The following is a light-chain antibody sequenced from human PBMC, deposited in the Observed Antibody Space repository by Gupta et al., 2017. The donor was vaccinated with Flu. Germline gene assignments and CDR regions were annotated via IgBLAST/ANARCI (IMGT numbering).Light chain of an antibody. V-gene: IGKV3-20*01. Sequence: EVVLTQSPATLSLSPGKRATLSCRASQSVSNNYLAWYQQKPGQAPSLLIYGASNRATGIPDRFSGSGCETDFTLTISGLEPEDFAVYYCQQNGTSPVTFGGGTKVEI. CDR3: QQNGTSPVT. CDR1: QSVSNNY. J-gene: IGKJ4*01. CDR2: GAS.